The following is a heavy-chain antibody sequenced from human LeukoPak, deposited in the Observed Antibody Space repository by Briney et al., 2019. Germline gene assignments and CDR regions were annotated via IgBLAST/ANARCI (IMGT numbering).Heavy chain of an antibody. D-gene: IGHD6-13*01. CDR2: INAGNGNT. CDR3: ARAHQQLVPPLFDY. J-gene: IGHJ4*02. V-gene: IGHV1-3*01. Sequence: GASVKVSCKASGYTFTSYAMHWVRQAPGQRLEWMGWINAGNGNTKYSQKFQGRVTITRDTSASTAYMELSSLRSEDTAVYYCARAHQQLVPPLFDYWGQGTLVTVSS. CDR1: GYTFTSYA.